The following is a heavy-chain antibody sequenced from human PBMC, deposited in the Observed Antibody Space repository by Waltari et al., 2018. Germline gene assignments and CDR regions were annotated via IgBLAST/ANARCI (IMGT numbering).Heavy chain of an antibody. D-gene: IGHD6-6*01. CDR3: ATRYGSSSMDY. J-gene: IGHJ4*02. Sequence: EVQLVESGGGVVQTGGSLRLSCAASGFTFSNYEMNWVRQAPGKGLEWIASISRGLNTIYYADSVKGRFTISRDNAKNSLHLQMNSLRAEDTAVYYCATRYGSSSMDYWGQGTLVTVSS. V-gene: IGHV3-48*03. CDR2: ISRGLNTI. CDR1: GFTFSNYE.